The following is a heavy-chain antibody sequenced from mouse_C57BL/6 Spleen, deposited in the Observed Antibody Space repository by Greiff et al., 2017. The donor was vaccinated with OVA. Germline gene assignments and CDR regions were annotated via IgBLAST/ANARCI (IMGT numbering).Heavy chain of an antibody. Sequence: EVQLVESGGGLVKPGGSLKLSCAASGFTFSSYAMSWVRHTPEKRLEWVATISDGGSSTYYPDNVKGRFTISRDTAKNNLYLQMSHLKSEDTAMYYCAREPYGTGAMDYWGQGTSVTVSS. J-gene: IGHJ4*01. CDR1: GFTFSSYA. CDR2: ISDGGSST. V-gene: IGHV5-4*01. CDR3: AREPYGTGAMDY. D-gene: IGHD2-10*02.